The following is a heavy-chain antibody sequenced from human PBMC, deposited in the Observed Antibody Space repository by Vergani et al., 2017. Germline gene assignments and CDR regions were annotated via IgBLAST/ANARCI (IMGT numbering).Heavy chain of an antibody. Sequence: EVQLVESGGGLVKPGGSLRVSCAASGFTFSSYSMNWVRQAPGKGLEWVSSISSSSSYIYYADSVKGRFTISRDNAKNSLYLQMNSLRAEDTAVYYCARGLGTAAGTDYWGQGTLVTVSS. CDR1: GFTFSSYS. V-gene: IGHV3-21*01. J-gene: IGHJ4*02. CDR2: ISSSSSYI. D-gene: IGHD6-13*01. CDR3: ARGLGTAAGTDY.